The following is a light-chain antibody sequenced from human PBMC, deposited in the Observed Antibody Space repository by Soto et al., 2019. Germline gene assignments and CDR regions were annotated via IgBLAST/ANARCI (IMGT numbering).Light chain of an antibody. CDR3: QQYNNWPRT. CDR2: GAS. V-gene: IGKV3-15*01. J-gene: IGKJ1*01. Sequence: EIVMPQSPATLSVSPGDRATLSCRASQSVSSTLAWYQQKPGQAPRLLIYGASTRATGIPARFSGSGSGTEFTLTISSLQSEDFAVYYCQQYNNWPRTFGQGTKVEIK. CDR1: QSVSST.